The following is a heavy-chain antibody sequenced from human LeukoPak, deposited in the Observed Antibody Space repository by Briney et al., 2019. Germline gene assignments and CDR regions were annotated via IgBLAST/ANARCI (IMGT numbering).Heavy chain of an antibody. J-gene: IGHJ4*02. D-gene: IGHD4-17*01. CDR2: ISGRGDNT. CDR1: GFTFSGYA. CDR3: AKYGDFLGAPFDY. V-gene: IGHV3-23*01. Sequence: GGSLRLSCAASGFTFSGYAMTWVRQTPGKGLEWVSSISGRGDNTYYADSVKGRFTISRDNSKNTPYLQMSSLRAEDTAIYYCAKYGDFLGAPFDYWGQGTLVTVSS.